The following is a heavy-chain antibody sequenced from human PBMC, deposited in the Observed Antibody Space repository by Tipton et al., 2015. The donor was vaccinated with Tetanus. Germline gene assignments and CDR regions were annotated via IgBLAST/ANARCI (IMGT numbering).Heavy chain of an antibody. Sequence: TLSLTCTVSGGSISSSSYYWGWIRQPPGKGLEWIGSIYYSGSTYYNPSLKSRFTISVDTSKNQFSLKLSSVTAADTAVYYCARHEAGVDAFDIWGQGTMVTVSS. CDR1: GGSISSSSYY. CDR3: ARHEAGVDAFDI. J-gene: IGHJ3*02. D-gene: IGHD3-10*01. V-gene: IGHV4-39*01. CDR2: IYYSGST.